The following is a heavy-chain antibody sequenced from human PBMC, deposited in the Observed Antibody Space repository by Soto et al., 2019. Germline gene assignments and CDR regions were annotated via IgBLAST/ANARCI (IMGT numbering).Heavy chain of an antibody. CDR1: GYTFTGYY. V-gene: IGHV1-2*04. Sequence: ASVKVSCKASGYTFTGYYMHWVRQAPGQGLEWMGWINPNSGGTNYAQKFQGWVTMTRDTSISTAYMELSRLRSDDTAVYYCARGGATSFGMVHYYYYGMDVWGQGTTVTVSS. CDR2: INPNSGGT. D-gene: IGHD3-3*01. J-gene: IGHJ6*02. CDR3: ARGGATSFGMVHYYYYGMDV.